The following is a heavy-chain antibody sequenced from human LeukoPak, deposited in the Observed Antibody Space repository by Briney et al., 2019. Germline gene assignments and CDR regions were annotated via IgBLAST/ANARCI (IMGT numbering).Heavy chain of an antibody. CDR1: GGSISNHY. CDR2: IYYSGST. Sequence: SSETLSLTCTVSGGSISNHYWSWIRQPPGKGLEWIGYIYYSGSTNYNPSLKSRVSISVDTSKNQFSLHLSSVTAADTAVYYCAGVDTAMAAWYWGQGTLVTVSS. CDR3: AGVDTAMAAWY. V-gene: IGHV4-59*11. D-gene: IGHD5-18*01. J-gene: IGHJ4*02.